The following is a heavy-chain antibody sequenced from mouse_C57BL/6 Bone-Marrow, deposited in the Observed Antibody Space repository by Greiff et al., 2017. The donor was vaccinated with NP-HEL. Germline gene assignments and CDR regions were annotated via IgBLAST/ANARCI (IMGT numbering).Heavy chain of an antibody. CDR2: IDPSDSYT. CDR1: GYTFTSYW. CDR3: ARSTTVVVVDY. V-gene: IGHV1-50*01. Sequence: QVHVKQPGAELVKPGASVKLSCKASGYTFTSYWMQWVKQRPGQGLEWIGEIDPSDSYTNYNQKFKGKATLTVDTSSSTAYMQLSSLTSEDSAVYYCARSTTVVVVDYWGQGTTLTVSS. J-gene: IGHJ2*01. D-gene: IGHD1-1*01.